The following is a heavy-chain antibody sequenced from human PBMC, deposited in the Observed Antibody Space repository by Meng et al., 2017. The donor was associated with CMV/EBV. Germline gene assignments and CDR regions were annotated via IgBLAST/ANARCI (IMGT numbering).Heavy chain of an antibody. CDR2: IKSKTDGGTT. V-gene: IGHV3-15*01. CDR3: TTDPIHFDY. J-gene: IGHJ4*02. CDR1: GFTFSNAW. D-gene: IGHD5-24*01. Sequence: GESLKISCAASGFTFSNAWMSWVRQAPGKGLEWVGRIKSKTDGGTTDYAAPVKGRFTISRDDSKNTLYLQMNRLKTEDTAVYYCTTDPIHFDYWGQGTLVTVSS.